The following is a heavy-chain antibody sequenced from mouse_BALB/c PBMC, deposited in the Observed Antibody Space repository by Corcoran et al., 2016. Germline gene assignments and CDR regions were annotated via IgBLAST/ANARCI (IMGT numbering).Heavy chain of an antibody. CDR2: ISYDGSN. Sequence: DVQLQESGPGLVKPSQSLSLTCSVTGYSITSGYYWNWIRQFPGNKLEWMGYISYDGSNNYNPSLKNRISIPRDTSKNHVFLKLNSVTTEDTATYYCASGYDFDYCGQGTTLTVAS. D-gene: IGHD2-2*01. CDR1: GYSITSGYY. J-gene: IGHJ2*01. CDR3: ASGYDFDY. V-gene: IGHV3-6*02.